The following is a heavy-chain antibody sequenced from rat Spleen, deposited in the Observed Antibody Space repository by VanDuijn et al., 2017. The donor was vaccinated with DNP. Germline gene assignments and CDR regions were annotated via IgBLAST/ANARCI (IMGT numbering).Heavy chain of an antibody. J-gene: IGHJ2*01. D-gene: IGHD5-1*01. CDR1: GYSITSSFR. CDR3: AIQLGVFDY. Sequence: EVQLQESGPGLVKPSQSLSLTCSVSGYSITSSFRWSWIRKFPGNKLEWMGYINNADSTNYNPSLKSRISITRDTSKNQFFLQVNSITAEDTATYFCAIQLGVFDYWGQGVMVTVSS. CDR2: INNADST. V-gene: IGHV3-3*01.